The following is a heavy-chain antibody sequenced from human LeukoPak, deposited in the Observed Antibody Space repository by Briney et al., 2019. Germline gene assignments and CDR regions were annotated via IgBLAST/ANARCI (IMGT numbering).Heavy chain of an antibody. CDR2: IWYDGSNK. V-gene: IGHV3-33*01. CDR1: GFTFSSYG. CDR3: ARDNTDGYSSGCFDY. Sequence: GGSLRLSCAASGFTFSSYGMHWVRQAPGKGLEWVAVIWYDGSNKYYADSVKGRFTISRDNSKNTLYLQMNSLRAEDTAVYYCARDNTDGYSSGCFDYWGQGTLVTVSS. D-gene: IGHD6-19*01. J-gene: IGHJ4*02.